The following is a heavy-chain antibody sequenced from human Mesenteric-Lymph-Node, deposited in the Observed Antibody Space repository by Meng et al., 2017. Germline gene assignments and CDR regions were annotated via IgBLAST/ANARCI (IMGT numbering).Heavy chain of an antibody. CDR2: IIGSGGST. CDR3: AKERAAAAFPILDY. Sequence: ALLVESGGAFVQAGGSLRLSCAASGFTFSSYAMSWVRQAPGKGLEWVSGIIGSGGSTYYADSVKGRFTISRDNSKNTLYLQMNSLRAEDTAVYYCAKERAAAAFPILDYWGQGTLVTVSS. V-gene: IGHV3-23*04. J-gene: IGHJ4*02. CDR1: GFTFSSYA. D-gene: IGHD6-13*01.